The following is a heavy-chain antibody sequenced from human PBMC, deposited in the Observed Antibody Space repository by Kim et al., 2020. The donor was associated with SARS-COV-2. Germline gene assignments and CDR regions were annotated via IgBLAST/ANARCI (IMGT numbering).Heavy chain of an antibody. D-gene: IGHD3-10*01. Sequence: GGSLRLSCAASGFTFSSYGMHWVRQAPGKGLEWVAVISYDGSNKYYADSVKGRFTISRDNSKNTLYLQMNSLRAEDTAVYYCAKDTGRGSGSYYFSYYYYGMDVWGQGTTVTVSS. V-gene: IGHV3-30*18. CDR3: AKDTGRGSGSYYFSYYYYGMDV. CDR1: GFTFSSYG. J-gene: IGHJ6*02. CDR2: ISYDGSNK.